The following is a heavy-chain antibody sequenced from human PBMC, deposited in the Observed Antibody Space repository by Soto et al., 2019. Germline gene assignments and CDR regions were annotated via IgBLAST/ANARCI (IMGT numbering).Heavy chain of an antibody. V-gene: IGHV4-34*01. CDR3: GRVRHWFDT. CDR2: IDHSGYT. Sequence: PSETLSLTCAFYGGAFSGYYWNWIRQPPGKGLEWIGEIDHSGYTNYNPSLKSRVTISVDTSKNQFSLRLTSVTAANTAVYYCGRVRHWFDTWGQGTLVTVSS. CDR1: GGAFSGYY. D-gene: IGHD1-1*01. J-gene: IGHJ5*02.